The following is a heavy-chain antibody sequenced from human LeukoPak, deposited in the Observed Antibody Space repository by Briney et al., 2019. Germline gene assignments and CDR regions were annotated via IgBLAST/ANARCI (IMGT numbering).Heavy chain of an antibody. CDR2: ISAYNGNT. V-gene: IGHV1-18*01. CDR1: GYTFTSYG. Sequence: ASVKVSCKASGYTFTSYGISWVRQAPGQGLEWMGWISAYNGNTNYAQKLQGRVTMTTDTSTSIAYMELRSLRSDDTAVYYCARVTLAYCGGDCYFYDYWGQGTLVTVSS. J-gene: IGHJ4*02. D-gene: IGHD2-21*02. CDR3: ARVTLAYCGGDCYFYDY.